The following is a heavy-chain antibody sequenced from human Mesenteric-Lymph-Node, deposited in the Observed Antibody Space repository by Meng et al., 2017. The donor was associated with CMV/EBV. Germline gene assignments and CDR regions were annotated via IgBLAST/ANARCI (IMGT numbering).Heavy chain of an antibody. Sequence: GGSLRLSCAASGFTFDDYAMHWVRQAPGKGLEWVSGISWNSGSIGYADSVKGRFTISRDNAKNSLYLQMNSLRAEDTALYYCAPRAFDIWGQGTMVTVSS. J-gene: IGHJ3*02. CDR3: APRAFDI. V-gene: IGHV3-9*01. CDR1: GFTFDDYA. CDR2: ISWNSGSI.